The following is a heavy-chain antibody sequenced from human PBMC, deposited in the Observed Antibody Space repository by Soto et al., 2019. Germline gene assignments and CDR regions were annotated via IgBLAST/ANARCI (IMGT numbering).Heavy chain of an antibody. CDR1: GGSISSSSYY. D-gene: IGHD3-10*01. CDR3: ARRQKLLWFGESHWFDP. J-gene: IGHJ5*02. V-gene: IGHV4-39*01. CDR2: IYYSGST. Sequence: SETLSLTCTVSGGSISSSSYYWGWIRQPPGKGLEWIGSIYYSGSTYYNPSLKSRVTISVDTSKNQFSQKLSSVTAADTAVYYCARRQKLLWFGESHWFDPWGQGTLVTVSS.